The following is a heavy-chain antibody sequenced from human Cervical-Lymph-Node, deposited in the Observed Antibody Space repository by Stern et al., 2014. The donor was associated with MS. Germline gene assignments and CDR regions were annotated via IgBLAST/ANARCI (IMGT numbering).Heavy chain of an antibody. CDR3: ARDQRRGTAMVQGFDY. D-gene: IGHD5-18*01. CDR2: INAGNGNT. CDR1: GYTFTSYA. Sequence: QVQLVQSGAAVKNPGASVKASCKASGYTFTSYAMHWVRQAPGQRLEWMGWINAGNGNTKYSQKFQGRVTITRDTSASTAYMELSSLRSEDTAVYYCARDQRRGTAMVQGFDYWGQGTLVTVSS. J-gene: IGHJ4*02. V-gene: IGHV1-3*01.